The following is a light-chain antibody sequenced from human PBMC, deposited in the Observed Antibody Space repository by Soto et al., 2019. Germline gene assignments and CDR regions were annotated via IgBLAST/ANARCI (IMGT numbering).Light chain of an antibody. CDR3: QSYDRGLTAYV. V-gene: IGLV1-40*01. J-gene: IGLJ1*01. Sequence: QSALTQPPSVSGAPGQRGTISCTGTSSNIGAGYEVHWYHQLPGTAPKFLVSGNDNRPSGVPDRLSASKSGTSGSLAITDLQAEDEGHYYCQSYDRGLTAYVFGTGTKVTVL. CDR2: GND. CDR1: SSNIGAGYE.